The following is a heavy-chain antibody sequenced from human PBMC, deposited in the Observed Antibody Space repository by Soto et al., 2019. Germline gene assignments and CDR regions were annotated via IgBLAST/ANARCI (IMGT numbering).Heavy chain of an antibody. CDR1: GFTFTTYA. V-gene: IGHV3-23*01. J-gene: IGHJ4*02. CDR2: ISGGGTNK. Sequence: EVQLLESGGGLVQPGGSLRLSCAASGFTFTTYAMSWVRQAPGKGLEWVSAISGGGTNKYYADSVKGRFTISRDNSKNTLYLQMDSLRAEDTAVYYCARGAVAGSRVCFDYWGQGALVTVSS. D-gene: IGHD6-19*01. CDR3: ARGAVAGSRVCFDY.